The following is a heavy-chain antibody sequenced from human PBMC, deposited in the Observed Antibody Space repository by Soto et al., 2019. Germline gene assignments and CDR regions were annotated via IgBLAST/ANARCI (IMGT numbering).Heavy chain of an antibody. CDR3: ATEVIAVAGTDY. CDR2: FDPEDGET. J-gene: IGHJ4*02. V-gene: IGHV1-24*01. Sequence: ASVKVSCKVSGYTLTELSMHWVRQAPGKGLEWMGGFDPEDGETIYAQKFQGRVTMTEDTSTDTAYMELSSLRSEDTAVYYCATEVIAVAGTDYWGQGTLVTVSS. D-gene: IGHD6-19*01. CDR1: GYTLTELS.